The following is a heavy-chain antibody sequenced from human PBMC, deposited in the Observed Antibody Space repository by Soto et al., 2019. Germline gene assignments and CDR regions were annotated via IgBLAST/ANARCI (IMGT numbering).Heavy chain of an antibody. J-gene: IGHJ6*02. Sequence: QVQLVESGGGVVQPGRSLRLSCAASGFTFSVYGMHWVRQAPGKGLEWVALVSYDGSIKYYADSVKGRFTISRDNSKNTLYLQVNSLRVEDTAVYYCAKDGSHLAVAGTLPPPYFYGLAVWGQGTTVTVSS. CDR3: AKDGSHLAVAGTLPPPYFYGLAV. D-gene: IGHD6-19*01. CDR2: VSYDGSIK. CDR1: GFTFSVYG. V-gene: IGHV3-30*18.